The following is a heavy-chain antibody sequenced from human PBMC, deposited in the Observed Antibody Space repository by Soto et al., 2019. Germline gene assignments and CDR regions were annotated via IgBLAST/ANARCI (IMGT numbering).Heavy chain of an antibody. J-gene: IGHJ6*02. CDR1: GYTFTGYY. V-gene: IGHV1-2*04. CDR3: ARDKAYCSGGSCNGEDYYGMDV. CDR2: INPNSGGT. Sequence: ASVKVSYKASGYTFTGYYMHWVRQAPGQGLEWMGWINPNSGGTNYAQKFQGWVTMTRDTSISTAYMELSRLRSDDTAVYYCARDKAYCSGGSCNGEDYYGMDVWGQGTTVTVSS. D-gene: IGHD2-15*01.